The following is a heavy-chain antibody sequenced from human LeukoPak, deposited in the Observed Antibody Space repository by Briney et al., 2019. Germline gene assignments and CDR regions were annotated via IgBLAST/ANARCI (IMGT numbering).Heavy chain of an antibody. CDR1: GFTISTYG. D-gene: IGHD5-18*01. V-gene: IGHV3-30*18. J-gene: IGHJ4*02. Sequence: GGSLRLSCAASGFTISTYGMHWVRQAPGKGLEWVALTSYDGSDKYYADSVKGRFTISRDNSKNTLYLQMNSLRAEDTAVYYCAKDTAMVYFDYWGQGALVTVSS. CDR2: TSYDGSDK. CDR3: AKDTAMVYFDY.